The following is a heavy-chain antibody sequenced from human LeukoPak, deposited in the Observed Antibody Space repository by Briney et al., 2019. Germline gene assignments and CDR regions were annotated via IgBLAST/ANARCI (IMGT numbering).Heavy chain of an antibody. CDR2: ISYDGRSK. Sequence: PGGSLRLSCAAPGFTFSSYGMHWVRQAPGKGLEWVAGISYDGRSKEYVDSVKGRFTISRDNSKNTLYLQMNSLRAEDTAVYYCAKDRGYSHGFDYWGQGTLLTVSS. CDR1: GFTFSSYG. J-gene: IGHJ4*02. D-gene: IGHD5-18*01. V-gene: IGHV3-30*18. CDR3: AKDRGYSHGFDY.